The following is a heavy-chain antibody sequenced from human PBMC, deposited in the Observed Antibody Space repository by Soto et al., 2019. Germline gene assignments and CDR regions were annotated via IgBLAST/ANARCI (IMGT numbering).Heavy chain of an antibody. V-gene: IGHV3-33*01. J-gene: IGHJ5*02. Sequence: QVQLVESGGGVVQPGRAPRLSCAASGFTFSSYGMHWGRQAPGKGLGWVAVIGYDGSNKYYADSVKGRFTISRDNSKNTLYLQMNSLRAEDTAVYYCAGERMTTVTTVGFDPWGQGTLVTVSS. CDR2: IGYDGSNK. D-gene: IGHD4-17*01. CDR3: AGERMTTVTTVGFDP. CDR1: GFTFSSYG.